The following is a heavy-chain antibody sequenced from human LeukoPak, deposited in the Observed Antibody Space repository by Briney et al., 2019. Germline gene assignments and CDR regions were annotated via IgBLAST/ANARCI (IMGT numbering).Heavy chain of an antibody. V-gene: IGHV1-2*02. CDR2: INPNIGGA. J-gene: IGHJ4*02. D-gene: IGHD1-26*01. Sequence: ASVKVSCKASGYTFTAYYIHWLRQAPGQGLEWMGWINPNIGGANYALKFQGRVTMTRDTSISTVYMELRRLRSDDTAVYYCARDTEWEKNPDYFDYWGQGTLVTVSS. CDR3: ARDTEWEKNPDYFDY. CDR1: GYTFTAYY.